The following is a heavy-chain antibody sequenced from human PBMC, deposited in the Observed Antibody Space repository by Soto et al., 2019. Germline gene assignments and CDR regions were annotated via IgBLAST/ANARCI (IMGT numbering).Heavy chain of an antibody. D-gene: IGHD2-2*03. CDR3: ASRNTPSGYCSSTSCFWPLDY. J-gene: IGHJ4*02. CDR1: GYTFTSYY. V-gene: IGHV1-46*03. CDR2: INPSGGST. Sequence: ASVKVSCKASGYTFTSYYMHWVRQAPGQGLEWMGIINPSGGSTSYAQKFQGRVTMTRDTSTSTVYMELSSLRSEDTAVYYCASRNTPSGYCSSTSCFWPLDYWGQGTLVTVSS.